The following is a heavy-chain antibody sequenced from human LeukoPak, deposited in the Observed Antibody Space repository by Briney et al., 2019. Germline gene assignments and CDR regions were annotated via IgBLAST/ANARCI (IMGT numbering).Heavy chain of an antibody. J-gene: IGHJ4*02. Sequence: GGSLRLSCAASGFTFSNYAMSWVRQAPGKGLEWVSAISGSGGSTYYADSVKGRFTISRDNSKNTLYLQMNSLRAEDTAVYYCAKGAPLSKQLWLKVSVYFDYWGQGTLVTVSS. CDR2: ISGSGGST. D-gene: IGHD5-18*01. V-gene: IGHV3-23*01. CDR1: GFTFSNYA. CDR3: AKGAPLSKQLWLKVSVYFDY.